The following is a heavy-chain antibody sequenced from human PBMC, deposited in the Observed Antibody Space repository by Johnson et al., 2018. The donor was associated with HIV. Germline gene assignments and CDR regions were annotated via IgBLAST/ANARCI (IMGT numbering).Heavy chain of an antibody. CDR2: FYSGGST. Sequence: VQLVESGGGLIQPGGSLRLSCVASGFTVSSNYMSWVRQAPGKGLEWVSVFYSGGSTYYADSVTGRFTISRDNSKNTLYLQMNSLRAEDTAVYYCVRPAAAGRDDAFDIWGQGTMVTVSS. CDR3: VRPAAAGRDDAFDI. CDR1: GFTVSSNY. V-gene: IGHV3-66*03. D-gene: IGHD6-13*01. J-gene: IGHJ3*02.